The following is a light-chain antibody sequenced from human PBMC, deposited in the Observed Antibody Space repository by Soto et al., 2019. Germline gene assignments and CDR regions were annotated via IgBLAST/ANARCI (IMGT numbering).Light chain of an antibody. J-gene: IGKJ3*01. V-gene: IGKV1-5*01. Sequence: DVQMTQSPSTLSASVGDRVTITCRASQSIDTWLAWNQQKPGKAPRLLIYDASDLESGVPSRFSGSGSGTEFTLTINGLQTDDIATYYCQQYENFSPTFGPGTKVSIK. CDR3: QQYENFSPT. CDR1: QSIDTW. CDR2: DAS.